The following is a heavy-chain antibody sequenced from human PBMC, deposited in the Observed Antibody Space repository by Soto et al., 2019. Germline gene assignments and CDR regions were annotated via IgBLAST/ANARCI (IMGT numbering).Heavy chain of an antibody. CDR1: GGTFSSYA. CDR3: ASALVPAADGELWYGEHFDY. J-gene: IGHJ4*02. D-gene: IGHD2-2*01. CDR2: IIPIFGTA. Sequence: QVQLVQSGAEVKKPGSSVKVSCKASGGTFSSYAISWVRQAPGQGLEWMGGIIPIFGTANYAQKFQGRVTITAVESTSTAFMEMSSLRSEDTAVYYCASALVPAADGELWYGEHFDYWGQGTLVNVSS. V-gene: IGHV1-69*12.